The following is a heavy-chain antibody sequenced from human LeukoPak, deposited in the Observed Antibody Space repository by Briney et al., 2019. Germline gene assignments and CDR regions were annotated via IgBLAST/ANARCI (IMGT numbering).Heavy chain of an antibody. V-gene: IGHV3-53*01. Sequence: GGSLRLSCAASGFTVSSNYMSWVRQAPGKGLEWVSVIYSGGSTYYADSVEGRFTISRDNSKNTLYLQMNSLRAEDTAVYYCARDLRVDAFDIWGQGTMVTVSS. J-gene: IGHJ3*02. CDR1: GFTVSSNY. D-gene: IGHD4-17*01. CDR3: ARDLRVDAFDI. CDR2: IYSGGST.